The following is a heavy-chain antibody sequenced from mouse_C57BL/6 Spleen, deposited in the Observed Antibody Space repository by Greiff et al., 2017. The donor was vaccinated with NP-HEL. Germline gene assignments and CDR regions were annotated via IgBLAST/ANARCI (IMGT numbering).Heavy chain of an antibody. V-gene: IGHV1-82*01. CDR1: GYAFSSSW. D-gene: IGHD1-1*01. CDR3: ASTVIASAMDY. Sequence: VQLQESGPELVKPGASVKISCKASGYAFSSSWLNWVKQRPGKGLEWIGRIYPGDGATNYNGTFKGKATLTADKSSSTAYMQLISLTSEDSAVYICASTVIASAMDYWGQGTSVTVSS. CDR2: IYPGDGAT. J-gene: IGHJ4*01.